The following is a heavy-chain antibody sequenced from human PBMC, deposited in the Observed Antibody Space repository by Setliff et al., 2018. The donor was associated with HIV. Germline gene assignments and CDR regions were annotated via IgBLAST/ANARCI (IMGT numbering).Heavy chain of an antibody. CDR3: ARGPPRWEEAIPWYFDL. Sequence: KPSETLSLTCALYGGSLTNYYWTWIRKSPGKGLEWIGEIVDSGATTYNPSLKSRVTILLDTSKKQFSLKLNSVTAADAAVYYCARGPPRWEEAIPWYFDLWGRGTLVTVSS. V-gene: IGHV4-34*01. CDR2: IVDSGAT. CDR1: GGSLTNYY. J-gene: IGHJ2*01. D-gene: IGHD1-26*01.